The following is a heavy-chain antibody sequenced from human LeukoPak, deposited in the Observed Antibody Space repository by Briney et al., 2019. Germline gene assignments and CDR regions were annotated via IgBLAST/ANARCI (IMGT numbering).Heavy chain of an antibody. CDR1: GFTVSSNY. J-gene: IGHJ6*03. CDR3: ARVYSTYPYYYMDV. CDR2: IYSGGYT. D-gene: IGHD4-11*01. V-gene: IGHV3-53*01. Sequence: PGGSLRLSCAASGFTVSSNYMSWVRQAPGKGLVWVSVIYSGGYTYYADSVKGRFAISRDNSKNTLYLQMNSLRAEDMAVYYCARVYSTYPYYYMDVWGKGTTVTVSS.